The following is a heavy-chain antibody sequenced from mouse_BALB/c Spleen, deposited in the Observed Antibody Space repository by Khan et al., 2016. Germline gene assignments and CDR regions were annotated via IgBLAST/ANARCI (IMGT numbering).Heavy chain of an antibody. CDR1: GYSITSDYA. CDR2: ISYSGST. CDR3: ARYYDYDYFDD. V-gene: IGHV3-2*02. J-gene: IGHJ2*01. Sequence: EVQLQESGPGLVKPSQSLSLTCTVTGYSITSDYAWNWIRQFPGNKLEWMGYISYSGSTSYNPSLKSRISITRDTSKNQFFLQLNSVTTEDTATXYCARYYDYDYFDDWGGGTTLTVSS. D-gene: IGHD2-4*01.